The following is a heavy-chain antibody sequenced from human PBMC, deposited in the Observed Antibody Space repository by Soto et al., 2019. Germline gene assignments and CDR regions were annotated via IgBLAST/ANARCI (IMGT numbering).Heavy chain of an antibody. V-gene: IGHV1-69*01. CDR1: GGTFSSYA. CDR2: IIPIFGTA. Sequence: QVQLVQSGAEVKKPGSSVKVSCKASGGTFSSYAISWVRQAPGQGLEWMGGIIPIFGTANYAQKFQGRVTITADESTSTAYMGLSSLRSDDTAVYYGVVPSAIGAFDIWGQGTMVTVSS. J-gene: IGHJ3*02. CDR3: VVPSAIGAFDI. D-gene: IGHD2-2*01.